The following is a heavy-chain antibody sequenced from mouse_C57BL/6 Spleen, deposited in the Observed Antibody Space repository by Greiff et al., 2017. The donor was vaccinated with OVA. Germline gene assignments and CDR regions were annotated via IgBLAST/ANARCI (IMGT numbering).Heavy chain of an antibody. V-gene: IGHV5-9-1*02. CDR3: TRVDYDYDFDY. D-gene: IGHD2-4*01. CDR2: ISSGGDYI. CDR1: GFTFSSYA. Sequence: DVMLVESGEGLVKPGGSLKLSCAASGFTFSSYAMSWVRQTPEKRLEWVAYISSGGDYIYYADTVKGRFTISRDNARNTLYLQMSSLKSEDTAMYYCTRVDYDYDFDYWGQGTTLTVSS. J-gene: IGHJ2*01.